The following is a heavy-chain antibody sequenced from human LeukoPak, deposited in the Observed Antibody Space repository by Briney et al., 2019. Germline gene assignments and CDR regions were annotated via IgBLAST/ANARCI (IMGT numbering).Heavy chain of an antibody. CDR2: IESGGST. CDR1: GFTFSSYM. J-gene: IGHJ4*02. Sequence: PGGSLRLSCAASGFTFSSYMMNWVRQAPGKGLEWVSIIESGGSTYYADSVQGRFTISRDNSKNTLYLQMNSLRAEDTAVYYCARVPYDSTGYGFFDYWGQGTLVTVSS. CDR3: ARVPYDSTGYGFFDY. V-gene: IGHV3-53*01. D-gene: IGHD3-22*01.